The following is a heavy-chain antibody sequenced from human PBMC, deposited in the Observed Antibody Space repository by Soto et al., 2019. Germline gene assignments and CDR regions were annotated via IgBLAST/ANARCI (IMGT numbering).Heavy chain of an antibody. CDR3: ARTPPRESGGAFDI. V-gene: IGHV6-1*01. CDR2: TYYRSKWYN. Sequence: SQTLSLTCAISGDSVSSNSAAWNWIRQSPSRGLEWLGRTYYRSKWYNDYAVSVKSRITINPDTSKNQFSLQLKSVTPEDTAVYYCARTPPRESGGAFDIWGQGTMVTVSS. CDR1: GDSVSSNSAA. J-gene: IGHJ3*02.